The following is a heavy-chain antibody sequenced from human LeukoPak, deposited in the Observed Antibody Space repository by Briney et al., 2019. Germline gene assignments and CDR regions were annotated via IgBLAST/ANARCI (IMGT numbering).Heavy chain of an antibody. CDR2: IIPIFGTA. D-gene: IGHD6-6*01. CDR1: GGTFSSYA. Sequence: ASVKVSCKASGGTFSSYAISWVRQAPGQGLEWMGGIIPIFGTANYAQKFQGRVTITTDESTSTAYMELSSLRSEDTAVYYCARGINMDSSSRGTVSDYWGQGTLVTVSS. CDR3: ARGINMDSSSRGTVSDY. J-gene: IGHJ4*02. V-gene: IGHV1-69*05.